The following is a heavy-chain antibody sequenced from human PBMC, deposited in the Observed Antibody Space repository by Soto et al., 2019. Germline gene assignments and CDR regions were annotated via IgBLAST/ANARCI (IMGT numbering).Heavy chain of an antibody. J-gene: IGHJ5*02. Sequence: GGSLRLSCTASGFTFGDYAMSWFRQAPGKGLEWVGFIRSKAYGGTTEYAASVKGRFTISRDDSKSIAYLQMNSLKTEDTAVYYCTRELITMVRGVANWFDPWGQGTLVTVSS. CDR2: IRSKAYGGTT. V-gene: IGHV3-49*03. CDR3: TRELITMVRGVANWFDP. CDR1: GFTFGDYA. D-gene: IGHD3-10*01.